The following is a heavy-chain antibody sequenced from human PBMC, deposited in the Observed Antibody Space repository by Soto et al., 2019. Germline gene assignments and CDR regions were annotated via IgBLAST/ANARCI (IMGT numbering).Heavy chain of an antibody. CDR2: INTDGSIT. CDR1: GLIFSNYK. CDR3: ARDTDGLHY. J-gene: IGHJ4*02. V-gene: IGHV3-74*01. Sequence: PGGPLRLSCAASGLIFSNYKKHWVRQAPGKGLVWVSRINTDGSITDYADSVKGRFTVSRDNPKNTLYLQMNSLRAEDTAVYYCARDTDGLHYWGQGTLVTVSS.